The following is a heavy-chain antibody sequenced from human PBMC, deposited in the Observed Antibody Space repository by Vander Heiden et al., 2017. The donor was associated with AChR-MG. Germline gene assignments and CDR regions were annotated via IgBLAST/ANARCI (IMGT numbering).Heavy chain of an antibody. V-gene: IGHV1-69*01. J-gene: IGHJ4*02. Sequence: VQLVQSGAEVKKPGSSVKVPCKASAGTFSSYAISWVRQAPGQGLEWMGGIIPIFGTANYAQKFQGRVTITADESTSTAYMELSSLRSEDTAVYYCARETSGSYMADWGQGTLVTVSS. CDR3: ARETSGSYMAD. CDR1: AGTFSSYA. D-gene: IGHD1-26*01. CDR2: IIPIFGTA.